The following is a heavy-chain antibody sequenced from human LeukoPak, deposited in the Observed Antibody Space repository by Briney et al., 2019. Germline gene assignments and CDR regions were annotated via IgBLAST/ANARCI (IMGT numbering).Heavy chain of an antibody. CDR1: GFTFFNYG. CDR2: ISYDGGNQ. D-gene: IGHD3-16*01. V-gene: IGHV3-30*18. Sequence: GGSLRLSCEASGFTFFNYGVHWVRQAPGKGLEWVSLISYDGGNQKYADSVKGRFTISRDNSKNTVYLQLNSLRAEDTAVYYCAKDRRMMSAYYGMDVWGQGTTVTVS. CDR3: AKDRRMMSAYYGMDV. J-gene: IGHJ6*02.